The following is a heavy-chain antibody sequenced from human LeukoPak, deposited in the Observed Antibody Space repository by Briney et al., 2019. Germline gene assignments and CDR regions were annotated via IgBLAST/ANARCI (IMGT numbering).Heavy chain of an antibody. V-gene: IGHV4-39*01. CDR3: ARHKMVRGIGYYYYMDV. Sequence: SETLSLTCTVSGGSISTTSYYWGWIRQPPGKGLQWIGSIYYNGSAYYNPSLKSRVIISVDTSKNQFSLKLSSVTAADTAVYYCARHKMVRGIGYYYYMDVWGKGTTVTISS. D-gene: IGHD3-10*01. CDR2: IYYNGSA. J-gene: IGHJ6*03. CDR1: GGSISTTSYY.